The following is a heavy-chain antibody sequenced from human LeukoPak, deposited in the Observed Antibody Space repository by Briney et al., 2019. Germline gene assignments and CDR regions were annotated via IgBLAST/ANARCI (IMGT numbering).Heavy chain of an antibody. CDR1: GFTFSSYA. CDR2: ISGSGGST. CDR3: ASPTLRYFDWLFDY. V-gene: IGHV3-23*01. J-gene: IGHJ4*02. Sequence: GGSLRLSCAASGFTFSSYAMSWVRQAPGKGLEWVSAISGSGGSTYYADSVKGRFTISRDNSKNTLYLQMNSLRAEDTAVYYCASPTLRYFDWLFDYWGQGTLVTVSS. D-gene: IGHD3-9*01.